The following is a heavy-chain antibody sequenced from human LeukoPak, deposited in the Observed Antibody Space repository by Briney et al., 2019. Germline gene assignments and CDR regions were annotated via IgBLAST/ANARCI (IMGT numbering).Heavy chain of an antibody. Sequence: SETLSLTCAVYGGSFSGYYWSWIRQHPGKGLEWIGYIYYSGSTYYNPSLKSRVTISVDTSKNQFSLKLSSVTAADTAVYYCARARSPTYYDFWSGSVYYYGMDVWGQGTTVTVSS. CDR1: GGSFSGYY. J-gene: IGHJ6*02. CDR2: IYYSGST. CDR3: ARARSPTYYDFWSGSVYYYGMDV. V-gene: IGHV4-31*11. D-gene: IGHD3-3*01.